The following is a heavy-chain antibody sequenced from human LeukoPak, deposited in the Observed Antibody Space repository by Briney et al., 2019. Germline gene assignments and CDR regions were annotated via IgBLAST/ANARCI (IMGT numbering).Heavy chain of an antibody. CDR3: AKDMRASGSYHGGSAFDI. D-gene: IGHD1-26*01. CDR1: GFTFDDYA. J-gene: IGHJ3*02. Sequence: GGSLRLSCAASGFTFDDYAMHWLRQAPGKGLEWVSRISWNSGSIGYADSVKGRFTISRDNAKNSLFLQMNSLRVDDTALYYCAKDMRASGSYHGGSAFDIWGQGTMVTVSS. CDR2: ISWNSGSI. V-gene: IGHV3-9*01.